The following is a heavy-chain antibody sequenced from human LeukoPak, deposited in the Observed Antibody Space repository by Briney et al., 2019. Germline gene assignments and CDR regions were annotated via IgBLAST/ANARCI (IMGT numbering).Heavy chain of an antibody. CDR1: GFTLSDYA. J-gene: IGHJ4*02. CDR3: ARAQIVTPTDC. Sequence: GASLRLSCASAGFTLSDYAMCWGRQARGKGLVWVSRFTVDGSSTISADSVMGRFTGSRDIAKNTLYLQMYSLRAEDTAVYYCARAQIVTPTDCWGQGTLFTVSS. CDR2: FTVDGSST. V-gene: IGHV3-74*01. D-gene: IGHD2/OR15-2a*01.